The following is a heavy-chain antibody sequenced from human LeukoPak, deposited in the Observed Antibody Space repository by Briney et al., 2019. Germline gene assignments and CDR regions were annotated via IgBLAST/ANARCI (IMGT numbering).Heavy chain of an antibody. Sequence: MPGGSLRLSCAASGFTFSSYSMNWVRQAPGKGLEWVSSISSSSSYIYYADSVKGRFTISRDNAKNSLYLQMNSLRAEDTAVYYCARYSGYDTSGYYEYLDYWGQGTLVTVSS. D-gene: IGHD3-22*01. CDR2: ISSSSSYI. J-gene: IGHJ4*02. CDR1: GFTFSSYS. CDR3: ARYSGYDTSGYYEYLDY. V-gene: IGHV3-21*04.